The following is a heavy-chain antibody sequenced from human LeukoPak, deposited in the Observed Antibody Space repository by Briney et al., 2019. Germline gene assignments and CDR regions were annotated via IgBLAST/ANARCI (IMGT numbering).Heavy chain of an antibody. CDR1: GFTFSNSW. D-gene: IGHD6-13*01. J-gene: IGHJ5*02. CDR3: TRAYQQHLINWFDP. V-gene: IGHV3-74*03. CDR2: INSDGSGT. Sequence: QTGGSLRLSCVASGFTFSNSWMHWVRQAPGKGLVWVARINSDGSGTTYADSVKGRFTISRDNAKNTLYLQMNSLRVDDTAEYYCTRAYQQHLINWFDPRGQGTLVTVSS.